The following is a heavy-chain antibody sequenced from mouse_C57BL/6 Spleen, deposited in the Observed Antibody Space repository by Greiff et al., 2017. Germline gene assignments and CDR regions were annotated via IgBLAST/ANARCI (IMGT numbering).Heavy chain of an antibody. CDR3: ASDGPGWFAV. Sequence: ESGPGLVKPSQSLSLTCSVTGYSITSGYYWNWLRQFPGNKLEWMGYISYDGSNNYNPSLKNRISITRDTSKNQLFLKLNSVTTEDTATYYCASDGPGWFAVWGTGTLVTVSA. V-gene: IGHV3-6*01. J-gene: IGHJ3*01. CDR2: ISYDGSN. CDR1: GYSITSGYY.